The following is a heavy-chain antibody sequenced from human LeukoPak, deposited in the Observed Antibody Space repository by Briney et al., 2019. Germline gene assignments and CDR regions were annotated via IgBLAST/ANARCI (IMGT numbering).Heavy chain of an antibody. CDR2: IYYSGST. D-gene: IGHD3-22*01. CDR1: GYSISSGYY. CDR3: AGTYYYDSRLDY. J-gene: IGHJ4*02. Sequence: SETLFLTCTVSGYSISSGYYWAWIRQPPGKGLEWIGYIYYSGSTNYNPSLKSRVTISVDTSKNQFSLKLSSVTAADTAVYYCAGTYYYDSRLDYRGQGTLVTVSS. V-gene: IGHV4-61*01.